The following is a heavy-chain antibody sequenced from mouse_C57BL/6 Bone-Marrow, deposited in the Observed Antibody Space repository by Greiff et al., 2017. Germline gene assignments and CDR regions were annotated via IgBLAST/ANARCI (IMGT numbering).Heavy chain of an antibody. J-gene: IGHJ3*01. CDR1: GYTFTSYW. CDR3: ARDDGYLAWFAY. CDR2: IDPSDSYT. V-gene: IGHV1-69*01. D-gene: IGHD2-3*01. Sequence: VQLQQPGAELVMPGASVKLSCKASGYTFTSYWMHWVKQRPGQGLEWIGEIDPSDSYTNSNQKFKGKSTLTVDKSSSTAYMQLSSLTSEDSSVYYCARDDGYLAWFAYWGQGTLVTVSA.